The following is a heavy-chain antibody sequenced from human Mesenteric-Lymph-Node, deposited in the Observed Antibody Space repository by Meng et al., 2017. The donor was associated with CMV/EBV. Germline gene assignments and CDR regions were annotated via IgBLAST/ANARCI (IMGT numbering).Heavy chain of an antibody. CDR1: GGAISSGGYY. CDR2: IYHSGSA. J-gene: IGHJ4*02. CDR3: ARDDGYFDY. V-gene: IGHV4-31*03. Sequence: SLTCSVSGGAISSGGYYWSWIRQHPGKGLEWIGYIYHSGSAYRNPSLKNRVTISVDTSKNQFSLKLSSVTAADTAVYYCARDDGYFDYWGQGTLVTVSS.